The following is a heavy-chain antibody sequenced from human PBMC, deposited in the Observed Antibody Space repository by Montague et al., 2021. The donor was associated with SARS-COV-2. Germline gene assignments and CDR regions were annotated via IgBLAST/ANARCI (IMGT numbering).Heavy chain of an antibody. D-gene: IGHD3-10*01. CDR3: AKDMGPYGSGPYGMDV. Sequence: SLRLSCAASGFTFDDYAMHLFRQAPGKGLEWVSGISWNSGSIGYADSVEGRFTISRDNAKNSLYLQMNSLRAEDTALYYCAKDMGPYGSGPYGMDVWGPGTTVTVSS. V-gene: IGHV3-9*01. CDR1: GFTFDDYA. J-gene: IGHJ6*02. CDR2: ISWNSGSI.